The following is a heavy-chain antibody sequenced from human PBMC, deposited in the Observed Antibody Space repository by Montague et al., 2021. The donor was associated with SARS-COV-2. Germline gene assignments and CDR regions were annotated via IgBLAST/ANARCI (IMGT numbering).Heavy chain of an antibody. Sequence: SETLSLTCTVSGGSISSSGYYWGWIRQPPGKGLEWIGSIYYSGNTYYSPSLQSRVTISVDTSKNQFSLRLNSMTAADTAVYYCARLPAYRFNSNGHYYNDVDIWGQGTMVTVSS. CDR2: IYYSGNT. J-gene: IGHJ3*02. V-gene: IGHV4-39*01. CDR1: GGSISSSGYY. D-gene: IGHD3-22*01. CDR3: ARLPAYRFNSNGHYYNDVDI.